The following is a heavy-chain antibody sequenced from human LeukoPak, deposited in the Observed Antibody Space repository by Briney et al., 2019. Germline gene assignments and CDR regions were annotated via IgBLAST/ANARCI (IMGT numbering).Heavy chain of an antibody. CDR3: ARDIAAAGTPWNWFDP. J-gene: IGHJ5*02. V-gene: IGHV4-39*07. CDR1: GGSISSSSYY. D-gene: IGHD6-13*01. Sequence: SETLSLTCTVSGGSISSSSYYWGWIRQPPGKGLEWIGGIYYSGSTYYNPSLESRVTISVDTSKNQFSLKLSSVTAADTAVYYCARDIAAAGTPWNWFDPWGQGTLVTVSS. CDR2: IYYSGST.